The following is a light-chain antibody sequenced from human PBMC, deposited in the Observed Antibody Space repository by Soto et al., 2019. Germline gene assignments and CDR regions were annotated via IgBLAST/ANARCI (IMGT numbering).Light chain of an antibody. J-gene: IGLJ3*02. CDR1: SSDVGVYNY. Sequence: QSALTQPRSVSGSPGQSVTISCTGTSSDVGVYNYVSWYQQHPGKAPKLMIYDVNKRPSGVPDRFSGSKSGNTASLTISGLQAEDEADYCCGSYAGSNTWVFGGGTQLTVL. V-gene: IGLV2-11*01. CDR3: GSYAGSNTWV. CDR2: DVN.